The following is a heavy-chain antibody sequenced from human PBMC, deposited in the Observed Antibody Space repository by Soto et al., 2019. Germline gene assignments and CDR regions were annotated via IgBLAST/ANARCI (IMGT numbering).Heavy chain of an antibody. V-gene: IGHV3-53*01. CDR1: GFTVSSNY. D-gene: IGHD2-2*01. CDR2: IYSGGTT. CDR3: AINLCSSTSCPTYFDY. Sequence: LRLSCAASGFTVSSNYMSWVRQAPGKGLEWVSVIYSGGTTYYAGSVKGRFTISRDNSKNTLYLQMNSLRAEDTAVYYCAINLCSSTSCPTYFDYWGQGTLVTVSS. J-gene: IGHJ4*02.